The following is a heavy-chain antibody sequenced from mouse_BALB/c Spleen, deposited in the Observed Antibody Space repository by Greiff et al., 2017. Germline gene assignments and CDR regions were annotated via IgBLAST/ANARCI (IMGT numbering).Heavy chain of an antibody. J-gene: IGHJ4*01. D-gene: IGHD2-1*01. V-gene: IGHV7-3*02. CDR2: IRNKANGYTT. Sequence: DVQLVESGGGLVQPGGSLRLSCATSGFTFTDYYMSWVRQPPGKALEWLGFIRNKANGYTTEYSASVKGRFTISRDNSQSILYLQMNTLRAEDSATYYCAREGNYSSWGQGTSVTVSA. CDR3: AREGNYSS. CDR1: GFTFTDYY.